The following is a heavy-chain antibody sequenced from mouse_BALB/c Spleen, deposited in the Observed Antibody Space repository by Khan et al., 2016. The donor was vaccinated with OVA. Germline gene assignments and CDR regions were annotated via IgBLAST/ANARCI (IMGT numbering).Heavy chain of an antibody. J-gene: IGHJ4*01. CDR3: ARGNYYVYALDY. CDR1: GYSITSNYA. D-gene: IGHD1-1*01. V-gene: IGHV3-2*02. Sequence: EVQLQESGPGLVKPSQSLSLTCTVNGYSITSNYAWNWIRQFPGNKLEWMGYISYSGSTNYNPSLNSRLSITRDTSKNQFFLLLHSVTTEDSATYYCARGNYYVYALDYWGQGTSVTVSS. CDR2: ISYSGST.